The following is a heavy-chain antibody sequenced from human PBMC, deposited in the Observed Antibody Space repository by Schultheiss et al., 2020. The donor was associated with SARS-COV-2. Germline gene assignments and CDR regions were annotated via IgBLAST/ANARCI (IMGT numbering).Heavy chain of an antibody. Sequence: SETLSLTCAVYVGSISGSFWSWIRQPPGEELEWVGESSHSGSTNYNPSLKSRVTISVDTSKNQFSLKLSSVTAADTAVYYCAREKYSYGYYYYYYGMDVWGQGTTVTVSS. CDR2: SSHSGST. J-gene: IGHJ6*02. D-gene: IGHD5-18*01. CDR1: VGSISGSF. V-gene: IGHV4-34*01. CDR3: AREKYSYGYYYYYYGMDV.